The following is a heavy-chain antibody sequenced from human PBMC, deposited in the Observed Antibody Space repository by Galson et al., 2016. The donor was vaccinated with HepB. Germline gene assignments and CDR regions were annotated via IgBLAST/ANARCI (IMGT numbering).Heavy chain of an antibody. V-gene: IGHV4-59*01. CDR2: VQYRTV. D-gene: IGHD3-10*01. J-gene: IGHJ4*02. Sequence: ETLSLTCTVSGASLSDYYWAWIRQSPGKGLEWIGYVQYRTVNYNPYLKSRLTLSIDMSKNQFYLRLSSVTAADTAVYFCARDPSNDPRVSYWGQGTLVTVSS. CDR1: GASLSDYY. CDR3: ARDPSNDPRVSY.